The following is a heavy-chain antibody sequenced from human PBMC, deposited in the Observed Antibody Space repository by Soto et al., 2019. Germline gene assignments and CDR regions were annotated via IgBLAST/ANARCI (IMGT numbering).Heavy chain of an antibody. J-gene: IGHJ4*02. CDR1: GYTFTSYY. CDR3: AREVMAGAALSNFDY. CDR2: INPSGGST. V-gene: IGHV1-46*01. D-gene: IGHD6-19*01. Sequence: GASVKVSCKASGYTFTSYYMHWVRQAPGQGLEWMGIINPSGGSTSYAQKFQGRVTMTRDTSTSTVYMELSSLRSEDTAVYYCAREVMAGAALSNFDYCGKGTLVTLST.